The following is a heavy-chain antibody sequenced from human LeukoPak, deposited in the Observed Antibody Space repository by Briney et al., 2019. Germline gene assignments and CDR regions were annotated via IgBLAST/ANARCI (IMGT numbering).Heavy chain of an antibody. J-gene: IGHJ5*02. Sequence: GGSLRLSCVVSGFTLDDYALHWVRQAPGKGLEWISLISGDGDSIYYADSEKGRFTISRDNSKNSLYLQMSSLRAEDTALYYCAKGVRSGTYYNCFDPWGQGTLVTVSS. CDR1: GFTLDDYA. V-gene: IGHV3-43*02. CDR2: ISGDGDSI. CDR3: AKGVRSGTYYNCFDP. D-gene: IGHD1-1*01.